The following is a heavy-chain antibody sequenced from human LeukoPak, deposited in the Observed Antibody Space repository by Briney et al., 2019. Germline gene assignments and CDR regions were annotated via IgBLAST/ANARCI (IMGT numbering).Heavy chain of an antibody. CDR3: AKGVDASGIHYYFYMDV. D-gene: IGHD3-16*01. Sequence: GGSLRLSCAASGFTFSSYAMSWVRQAPGKGLEWVSGISGSGGGRYYADSVKGRFTISRDNSKNTLYLQMNNLRAEDTAVYYCAKGVDASGIHYYFYMDVWGKGTTVTVSS. CDR1: GFTFSSYA. J-gene: IGHJ6*03. CDR2: ISGSGGGR. V-gene: IGHV3-23*01.